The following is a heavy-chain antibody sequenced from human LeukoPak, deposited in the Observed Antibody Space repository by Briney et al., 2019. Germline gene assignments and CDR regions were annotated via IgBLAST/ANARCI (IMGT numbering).Heavy chain of an antibody. J-gene: IGHJ5*02. CDR1: GFTFSSYA. CDR3: AKDGIAAAKSNWFDP. D-gene: IGHD6-13*01. Sequence: GGSPRPACAASGFTFSSYAMSWVRQVPGKGREWVSAISGSGGSTYYADSVKGRFTISRDNSKNTPYLQMNSLRAEDTAVYYCAKDGIAAAKSNWFDPWGQGTLVTVSS. V-gene: IGHV3-23*01. CDR2: ISGSGGST.